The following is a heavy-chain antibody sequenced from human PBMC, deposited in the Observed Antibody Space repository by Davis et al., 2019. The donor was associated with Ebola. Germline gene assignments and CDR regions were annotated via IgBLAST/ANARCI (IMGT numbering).Heavy chain of an antibody. Sequence: PGGSLRLSCAASGFTFSSSPMYWVRQAPGKGLEYVSGISSSGTTTYYANSVKGRFTISRDNSKDTLYLQMGSLRTEDMALYYCARGRGAWQQLVILYPAYFDYWGQGTLVTVSS. CDR2: ISSSGTTT. D-gene: IGHD6-13*01. CDR1: GFTFSSSP. J-gene: IGHJ4*02. V-gene: IGHV3-64*01. CDR3: ARGRGAWQQLVILYPAYFDY.